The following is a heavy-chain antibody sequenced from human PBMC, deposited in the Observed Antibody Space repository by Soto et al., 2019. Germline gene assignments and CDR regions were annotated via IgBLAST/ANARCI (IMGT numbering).Heavy chain of an antibody. J-gene: IGHJ4*02. Sequence: GWSLRLSCAASGFTFSSYAMTWVRQAPGRGLEWVSAISGSGDTTYYADSVKGRFTISRDNSKNTLYLQMNSLRAEDTAVYYCAQVKTWPYLDYWGQGTLVTVSA. CDR1: GFTFSSYA. D-gene: IGHD5-12*01. CDR3: AQVKTWPYLDY. CDR2: ISGSGDTT. V-gene: IGHV3-23*01.